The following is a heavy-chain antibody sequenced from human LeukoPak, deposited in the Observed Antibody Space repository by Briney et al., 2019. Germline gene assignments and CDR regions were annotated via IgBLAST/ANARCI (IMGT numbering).Heavy chain of an antibody. CDR1: GFTFSSYS. V-gene: IGHV3-33*08. CDR2: IWYDGSNK. CDR3: ARSTYYYDSSGYYLGWYYFDY. D-gene: IGHD3-22*01. J-gene: IGHJ4*02. Sequence: GGSLRLSCAASGFTFSSYSMNWVRQAPGKGLEWVAVIWYDGSNKYYADSVKGRFTISRDNSKNTLYLQMNSLRAEDTAVYYCARSTYYYDSSGYYLGWYYFDYWGQGTLVTVSS.